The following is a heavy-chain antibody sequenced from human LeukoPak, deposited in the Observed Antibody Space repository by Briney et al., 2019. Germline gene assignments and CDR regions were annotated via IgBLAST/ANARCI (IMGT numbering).Heavy chain of an antibody. CDR2: IYYSGST. V-gene: IGHV4-30-4*01. Sequence: PSETLSLTCTVSGGSISSGDYYWSWIRQPPGKGLEWIGYIYYSGSTYYNPSLKSRVTISVDTSKNQFSLKLSSVTAADTAVYYCARAINSSGYYYARKVYNWFDPWGQGTLVTVSS. J-gene: IGHJ5*02. CDR1: GGSISSGDYY. D-gene: IGHD3-22*01. CDR3: ARAINSSGYYYARKVYNWFDP.